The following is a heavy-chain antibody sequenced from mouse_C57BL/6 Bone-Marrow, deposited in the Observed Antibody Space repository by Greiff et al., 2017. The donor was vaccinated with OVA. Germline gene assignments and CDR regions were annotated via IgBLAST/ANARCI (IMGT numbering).Heavy chain of an antibody. Sequence: VQLKESGPELVKPGASVKISCKASGYSFTGYYMNWVKQSPEKSLEWIGEINPSTGGTTYNQKFKAKATLTVDKSSSTAYMQLKSLTSEDSAVYFCARHEEPSMVTTGYFDYWGQGTTLTVSS. CDR2: INPSTGGT. CDR3: ARHEEPSMVTTGYFDY. V-gene: IGHV1-42*01. D-gene: IGHD2-2*01. CDR1: GYSFTGYY. J-gene: IGHJ2*01.